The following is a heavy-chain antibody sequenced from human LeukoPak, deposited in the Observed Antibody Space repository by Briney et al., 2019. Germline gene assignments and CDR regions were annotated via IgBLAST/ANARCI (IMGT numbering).Heavy chain of an antibody. Sequence: PSETLSLTCAVYGGSFSGYYWSWIRQPPGKGLEWIGEINHSGSTNYNPSLKSRVTISVDTSKNQFSLKLSSVTAADTAVYYCARGPISSGWYYFDYWGQGTLVTVSS. CDR2: INHSGST. CDR1: GGSFSGYY. D-gene: IGHD6-19*01. CDR3: ARGPISSGWYYFDY. V-gene: IGHV4-34*01. J-gene: IGHJ4*02.